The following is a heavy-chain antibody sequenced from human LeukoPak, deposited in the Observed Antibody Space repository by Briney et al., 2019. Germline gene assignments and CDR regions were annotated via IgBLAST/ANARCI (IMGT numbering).Heavy chain of an antibody. D-gene: IGHD3-10*01. Sequence: PGGSLRLSCAASGFTFSSYAMSWVRQAPGKGLEWVSAISGSGGSTYYADSVKGRFTISRDNSKNTLYLQMGSLRAEDMAVYYCARGRFSRGVFDYWGQGTLVTVSS. J-gene: IGHJ4*02. V-gene: IGHV3-23*01. CDR3: ARGRFSRGVFDY. CDR1: GFTFSSYA. CDR2: ISGSGGST.